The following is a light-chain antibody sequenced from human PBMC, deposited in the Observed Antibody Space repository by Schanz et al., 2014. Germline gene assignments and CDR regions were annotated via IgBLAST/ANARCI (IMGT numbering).Light chain of an antibody. CDR1: SSDVGGYNY. CDR3: SSYTSSSTLV. CDR2: DVS. J-gene: IGLJ2*01. V-gene: IGLV2-14*03. Sequence: QSVLTQPASVSGSPGQSITISCTGTSSDVGGYNYVSWYQHHPGKAPKLMIYDVSNRPSAVSYRFSGSKSGNTASLTISGLQAEDEADYYCSSYTSSSTLVFGGGTKLTVL.